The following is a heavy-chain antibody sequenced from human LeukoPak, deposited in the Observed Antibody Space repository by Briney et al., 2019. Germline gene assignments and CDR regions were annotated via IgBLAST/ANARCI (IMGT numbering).Heavy chain of an antibody. V-gene: IGHV3-30-3*01. CDR1: GFTFSSYA. D-gene: IGHD5-18*01. Sequence: GGSLRLSCAASGFTFSSYAMHWVRQAPGKGLEWVAVISYDGSNKYYADSVKGRFTISRDNSKNTLYLQMNSLRAEDTAVYYCAREGWIQLWPYYYYGMDVWGQGTTVTVSS. CDR2: ISYDGSNK. J-gene: IGHJ6*02. CDR3: AREGWIQLWPYYYYGMDV.